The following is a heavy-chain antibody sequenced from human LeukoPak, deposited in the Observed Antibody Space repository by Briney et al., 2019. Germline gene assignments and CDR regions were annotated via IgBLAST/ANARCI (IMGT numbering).Heavy chain of an antibody. D-gene: IGHD2-15*01. CDR2: IWYDGSNK. V-gene: IGHV3-33*08. Sequence: GGSLRLSCAASGFTFRSYWMHWVRQAPGKGLEWVAVIWYDGSNKYYADSVKGRFTISRDNSKNTLYLQMNSLRAEDTAVYYCAREEGPLYDAFDIWGQGTMVTVSS. CDR1: GFTFRSYW. CDR3: AREEGPLYDAFDI. J-gene: IGHJ3*02.